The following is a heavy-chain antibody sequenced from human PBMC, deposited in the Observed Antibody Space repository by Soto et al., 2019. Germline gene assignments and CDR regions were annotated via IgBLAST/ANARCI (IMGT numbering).Heavy chain of an antibody. CDR2: VRGNGDPP. CDR1: GFTFSSYA. Sequence: GGSLRLSCSASGFTFSSYAMHWVRQAPGKGLEYVSGVRGNGDPPFYADSVKGRFTISRDNSKNTLYLQMSGLSADDTAVYYCVKSRGGNNFDFFDRGQRALVTGSS. D-gene: IGHD5-12*01. V-gene: IGHV3-64D*06. J-gene: IGHJ4*02. CDR3: VKSRGGNNFDFFD.